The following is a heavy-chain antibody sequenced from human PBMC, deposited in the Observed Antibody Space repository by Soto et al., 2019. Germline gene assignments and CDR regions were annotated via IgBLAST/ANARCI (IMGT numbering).Heavy chain of an antibody. CDR1: GFTFSNAW. J-gene: IGHJ5*02. V-gene: IGHV3-15*01. Sequence: EVQLVESGGGLVKPGGSLRLSCAASGFTFSNAWMSWVRQAPGKGLEWVGRIKSKTDGGTTDYAAPVKGRFTISRDDSKNTLYLQMNSLKTEDTAVYYCTTDSGGYENWFDPWGQGTLVTVSS. CDR2: IKSKTDGGTT. D-gene: IGHD1-26*01. CDR3: TTDSGGYENWFDP.